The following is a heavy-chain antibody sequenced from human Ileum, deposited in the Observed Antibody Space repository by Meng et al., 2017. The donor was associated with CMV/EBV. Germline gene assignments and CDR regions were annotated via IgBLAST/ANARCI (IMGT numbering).Heavy chain of an antibody. Sequence: GESLKISCAASGFNFSAYWMTWVRQAPGKGLEWVSAISGSGGSTYYADSVKGRFTISRDNSKNTLYLQMNSLRAEDTAVYYCARYYYGQLYYFDYWGQGTLVTVSS. J-gene: IGHJ4*02. V-gene: IGHV3-23*01. CDR3: ARYYYGQLYYFDY. CDR2: ISGSGGST. D-gene: IGHD3-10*01. CDR1: GFNFSAYW.